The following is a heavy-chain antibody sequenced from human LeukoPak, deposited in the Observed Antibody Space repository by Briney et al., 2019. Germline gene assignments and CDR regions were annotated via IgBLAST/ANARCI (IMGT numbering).Heavy chain of an antibody. CDR3: AKDFYYDSSGRVANYYYYYMDV. V-gene: IGHV3-15*01. J-gene: IGHJ6*03. Sequence: GGSLRLSCAASGFTFSNAWMSWVRQAPGKGLEWVGRIKSKTDGGTTDYAAPVKGRFTISRDNSKNTLYLQMNSLRAEDTAVYYCAKDFYYDSSGRVANYYYYYMDVWGKGTTVTVSS. CDR1: GFTFSNAW. D-gene: IGHD3-22*01. CDR2: IKSKTDGGTT.